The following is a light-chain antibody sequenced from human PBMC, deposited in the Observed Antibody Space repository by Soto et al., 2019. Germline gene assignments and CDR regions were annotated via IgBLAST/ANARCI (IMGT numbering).Light chain of an antibody. CDR1: QSLLHSNGYNF. V-gene: IGKV2-28*01. Sequence: EIVMTQSPLSLPVTPGEPASISCTSSQSLLHSNGYNFLDWYLQKPGQSPRLLIYLGSNRASGVPDRFSGSGSGTDFTLKISRVEAEDVGVYYCMQALQTPRTFGQGTKVELK. CDR2: LGS. CDR3: MQALQTPRT. J-gene: IGKJ1*01.